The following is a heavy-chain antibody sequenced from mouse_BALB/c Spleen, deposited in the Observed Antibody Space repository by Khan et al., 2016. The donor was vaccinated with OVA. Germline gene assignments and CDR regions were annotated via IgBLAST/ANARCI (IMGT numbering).Heavy chain of an antibody. Sequence: EVELVESGGGLVKPGGSLKLSCAASGFTFSSYAMSWVRQTPEKRLEWVASISSGGSTYYPDSVKGRFTISRENARNILYLQISSLRAEDTAMYYCGRGYAMDYWGQGTSVTVSS. V-gene: IGHV5-6-5*01. CDR2: ISSGGST. J-gene: IGHJ4*01. CDR1: GFTFSSYA. CDR3: GRGYAMDY.